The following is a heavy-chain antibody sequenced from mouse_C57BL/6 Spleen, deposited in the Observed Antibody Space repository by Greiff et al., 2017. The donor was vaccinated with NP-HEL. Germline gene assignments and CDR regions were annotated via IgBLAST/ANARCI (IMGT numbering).Heavy chain of an antibody. J-gene: IGHJ3*01. CDR3: AKLSWFAY. Sequence: EVKLMASGGGLVKPGGSLKLSCAASGFTFSDYGMHWVRQAPEKGLEWVAYISSGSSTIYYADTVKGRFTISRDNAKNTLFLQMTSLRSEDTAMYYCAKLSWFAYWGQGTLVTVSA. CDR2: ISSGSSTI. CDR1: GFTFSDYG. D-gene: IGHD4-1*01. V-gene: IGHV5-17*01.